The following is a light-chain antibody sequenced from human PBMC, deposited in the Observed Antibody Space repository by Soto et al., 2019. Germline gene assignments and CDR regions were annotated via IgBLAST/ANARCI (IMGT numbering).Light chain of an antibody. Sequence: IVLTQSPGTLSWSPRERATLSCRASQSISTSYLAWYQQKPVQAPRLLIYGSSSRATGIPDRFSGSGSGTDFTLTISSLEPEDFAVYYCQQYGSSPQDTFGQGTKVDIK. CDR3: QQYGSSPQDT. V-gene: IGKV3-20*01. J-gene: IGKJ1*01. CDR1: QSISTSY. CDR2: GSS.